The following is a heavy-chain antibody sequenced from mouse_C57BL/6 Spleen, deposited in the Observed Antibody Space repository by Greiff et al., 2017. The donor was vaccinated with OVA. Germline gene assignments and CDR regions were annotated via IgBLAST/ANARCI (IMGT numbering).Heavy chain of an antibody. V-gene: IGHV1-81*01. Sequence: VQLKESGAELARPGASVKLSCKASGYTFTSYGISWVKQRTGQGLEWIGEIYPRSGNTYYNEKFKGKATLTADKSSSTAYMELRSLTSEDSAVYFCARYYGSSSYWYFDVWGTGTTVTVSS. D-gene: IGHD1-1*01. J-gene: IGHJ1*03. CDR2: IYPRSGNT. CDR3: ARYYGSSSYWYFDV. CDR1: GYTFTSYG.